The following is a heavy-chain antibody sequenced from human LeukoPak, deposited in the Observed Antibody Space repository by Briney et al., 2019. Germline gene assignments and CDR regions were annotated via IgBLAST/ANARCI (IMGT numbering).Heavy chain of an antibody. CDR1: GGSISSSSYY. Sequence: SETLSLTCTVSGGSISSSSYYWGWIRQPPGKGLEWIGSIYYSGSTYYNPSLKSRVTISVDTSKNQFSLKLSSVTAADTAVYYGASRSYQPLLYLMTEFDPWGQGTLVTVSS. D-gene: IGHD2-2*02. CDR3: ASRSYQPLLYLMTEFDP. CDR2: IYYSGST. J-gene: IGHJ5*02. V-gene: IGHV4-39*07.